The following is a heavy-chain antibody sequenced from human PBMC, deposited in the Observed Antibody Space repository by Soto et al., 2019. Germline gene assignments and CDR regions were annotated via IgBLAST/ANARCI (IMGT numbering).Heavy chain of an antibody. Sequence: PGESLKISCKGSGYSFTSYWIGWVRQMPGKGLEWMGIIYPGDSDTRYSPSFQGQVTMSADRSITTAYLQWSSLKASDTAIHYCATRGSGHGMDVWGQGTTVTVSS. D-gene: IGHD3-10*01. CDR3: ATRGSGHGMDV. J-gene: IGHJ6*02. V-gene: IGHV5-51*01. CDR1: GYSFTSYW. CDR2: IYPGDSDT.